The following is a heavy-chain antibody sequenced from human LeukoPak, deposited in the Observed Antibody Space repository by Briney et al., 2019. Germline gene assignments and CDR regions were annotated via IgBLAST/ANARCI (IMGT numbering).Heavy chain of an antibody. CDR3: ARVRRAFAASSTPYYYYYYMDV. J-gene: IGHJ6*03. V-gene: IGHV4-34*01. D-gene: IGHD6-13*01. Sequence: PSETLSLTCAVYGGSFSGYYWSWIRQPPGKGLEWIGEINHSGSTNYNPSLKSRVTISVDTSKNQFSLKLSSVTAADTAVYYCARVRRAFAASSTPYYYYYYMDVWGKGTTVTVSS. CDR2: INHSGST. CDR1: GGSFSGYY.